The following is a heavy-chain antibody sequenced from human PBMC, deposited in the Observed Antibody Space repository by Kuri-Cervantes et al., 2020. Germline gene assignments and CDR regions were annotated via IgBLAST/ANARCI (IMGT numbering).Heavy chain of an antibody. Sequence: SETLSLTCAVYGGSFSGYYWSWIRQPPGKGLEWIGEINHSGSTNYNPSLKSRVTISVDTSKNQFSLKLSSVTAADTAVYYCAXSLLARFSTRGRAFDIWGQGTMVTVSS. J-gene: IGHJ3*02. CDR2: INHSGST. CDR3: AXSLLARFSTRGRAFDI. CDR1: GGSFSGYY. V-gene: IGHV4-34*01. D-gene: IGHD2-15*01.